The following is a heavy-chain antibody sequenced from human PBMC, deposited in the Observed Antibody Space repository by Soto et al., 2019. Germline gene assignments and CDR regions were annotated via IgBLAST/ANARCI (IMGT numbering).Heavy chain of an antibody. V-gene: IGHV3-23*01. Sequence: GGSLRLSSAASGFTFSAYAMNWVRQAPGKGLEWVSSISGGGGGTYYADSVKGRLTISRDNSKNTLYLQMNSLRAEDTALYYCAKGSHYDILTAYHAFDYWGPGTLVTVS. CDR3: AKGSHYDILTAYHAFDY. D-gene: IGHD3-9*01. CDR2: ISGGGGGT. J-gene: IGHJ4*02. CDR1: GFTFSAYA.